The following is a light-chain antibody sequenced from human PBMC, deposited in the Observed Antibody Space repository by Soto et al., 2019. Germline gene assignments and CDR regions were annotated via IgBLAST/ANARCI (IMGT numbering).Light chain of an antibody. CDR1: QVISSW. V-gene: IGKV1-12*01. CDR2: AAS. Sequence: DIQMTQSPSTLSASLGDRVTITCRASQVISSWLAWYQQKPGKAPKLLINAASSLQSGVPSRFRGSRSGADFTLTISSLQPEDFATYYCQQTNSSPRTFGQGTKVDIK. CDR3: QQTNSSPRT. J-gene: IGKJ1*01.